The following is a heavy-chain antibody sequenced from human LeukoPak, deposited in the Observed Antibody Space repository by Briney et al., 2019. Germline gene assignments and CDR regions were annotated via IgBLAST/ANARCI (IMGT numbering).Heavy chain of an antibody. D-gene: IGHD3-3*01. Sequence: PVGSLRLSCAASGFTFSSYAMGWVRQAPGKGLEWVSAITASGGNTYYADSVKGRFTISRDNSKNTLYLQVNSLRAEDTAVYYCAKDGGLDYDFWSGCHRTAYYFDYWGQGTLVTVSS. J-gene: IGHJ4*02. CDR1: GFTFSSYA. CDR3: AKDGGLDYDFWSGCHRTAYYFDY. CDR2: ITASGGNT. V-gene: IGHV3-23*01.